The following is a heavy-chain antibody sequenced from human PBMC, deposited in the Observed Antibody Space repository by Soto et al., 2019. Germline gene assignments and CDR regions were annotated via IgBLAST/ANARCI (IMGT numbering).Heavy chain of an antibody. CDR3: ARDHVSLAAGYDFWSAYRPPSSFDP. Sequence: GGALRLSSTTSGFTFISYIRNWIRPAPGKGLEWVSSISSSSSYIYYADSVKGRFTSSTDNAKNSLYLQMNSLRAQDTAVYYCARDHVSLAAGYDFWSAYRPPSSFDPWGPGTRVTVS. CDR2: ISSSSSYI. D-gene: IGHD3-3*01. CDR1: GFTFISYI. J-gene: IGHJ5*02. V-gene: IGHV3-21*01.